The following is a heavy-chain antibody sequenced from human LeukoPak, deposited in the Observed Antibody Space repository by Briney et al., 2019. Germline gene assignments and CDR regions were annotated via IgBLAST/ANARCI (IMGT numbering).Heavy chain of an antibody. CDR2: IIPIFGTA. J-gene: IGHJ4*02. CDR1: GGTFSSYA. Sequence: ASVKVSCKASGGTFSSYAISRVRQAPGQGLEWMGGIIPIFGTANYAQKFQGRVTITADESTSTAYMELSSLRSEDTAVYYCARDGGAAHDFWSGYLGYYFDYWGQGTLVTVSS. D-gene: IGHD3-3*01. CDR3: ARDGGAAHDFWSGYLGYYFDY. V-gene: IGHV1-69*13.